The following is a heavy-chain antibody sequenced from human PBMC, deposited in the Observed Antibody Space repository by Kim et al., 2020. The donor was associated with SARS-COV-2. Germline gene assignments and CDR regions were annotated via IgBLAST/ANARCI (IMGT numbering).Heavy chain of an antibody. V-gene: IGHV4-59*01. CDR2: IFYNGSP. CDR3: ARVVAVAPRYFDY. Sequence: SETLSLTCTVSNGFLKNYYWSWIRQPPGKGLEWLGNIFYNGSPNYNPSLESRVTMSVDTSQNQFSLKLRSMTAAATAVYYCARVVAVAPRYFDYWGQGIL. CDR1: NGFLKNYY. D-gene: IGHD6-19*01. J-gene: IGHJ4*02.